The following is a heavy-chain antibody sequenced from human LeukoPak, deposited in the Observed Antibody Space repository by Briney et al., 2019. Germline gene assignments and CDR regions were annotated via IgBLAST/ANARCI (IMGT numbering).Heavy chain of an antibody. CDR2: ISSSSSYI. V-gene: IGHV3-21*01. CDR1: GFTFSSYS. D-gene: IGHD2-15*01. Sequence: GGSLRLSCAASGFTFSSYSMNWVRQAPGKGLEWVSSISSSSSYIYYADSVKGRFTISRDNAKNSLYLQMNSLRAEDTAVYYCARGLEVVAAVLDYWGQGTLVTVSS. J-gene: IGHJ4*02. CDR3: ARGLEVVAAVLDY.